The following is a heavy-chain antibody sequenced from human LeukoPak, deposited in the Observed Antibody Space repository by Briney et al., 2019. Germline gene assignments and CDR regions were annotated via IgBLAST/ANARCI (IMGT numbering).Heavy chain of an antibody. CDR3: ARRGGKNYGDYVLYYDYMDV. D-gene: IGHD4-17*01. Sequence: SVKVSCKASGYTFTSYGISWVRQAPGQGLEWMGGIIPIFGTANYAQKFQGRVTITADKSTSTAYMELRSLRSDDTAVYYCARRGGKNYGDYVLYYDYMDVWGKGTTVTVSS. CDR1: GYTFTSYG. V-gene: IGHV1-69*06. J-gene: IGHJ6*03. CDR2: IIPIFGTA.